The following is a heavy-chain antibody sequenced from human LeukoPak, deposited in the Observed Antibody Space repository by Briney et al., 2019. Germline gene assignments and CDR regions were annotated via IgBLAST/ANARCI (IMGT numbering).Heavy chain of an antibody. CDR2: IYSSGTT. D-gene: IGHD6-19*01. Sequence: SETLSLTCTVSRYSISSGFFWGWIRQPPGKGLEWIGSIYSSGTTYYNPSLKSRVTISVDTSKNQVSLNLRSVTAADTAVYYCARGDSGWYLGLGFDYWGQGTLVTVSS. CDR1: RYSISSGFF. J-gene: IGHJ4*02. CDR3: ARGDSGWYLGLGFDY. V-gene: IGHV4-38-2*02.